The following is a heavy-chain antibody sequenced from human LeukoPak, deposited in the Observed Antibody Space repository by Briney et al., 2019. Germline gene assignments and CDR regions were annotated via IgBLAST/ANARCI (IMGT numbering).Heavy chain of an antibody. V-gene: IGHV1-8*01. D-gene: IGHD7-27*01. CDR3: ARGPPNWGMVGY. CDR2: MKSNNGHT. CDR1: GYTFTRFD. J-gene: IGHJ4*02. Sequence: GASVTVSCTASGYTFTRFDFNWVRQATGQGLEWMGWMKSNNGHTGYAQKFQGRVTMTRDTSISTAYMELSSLTFEDTAVYYCARGPPNWGMVGYWGQGTLVTVSS.